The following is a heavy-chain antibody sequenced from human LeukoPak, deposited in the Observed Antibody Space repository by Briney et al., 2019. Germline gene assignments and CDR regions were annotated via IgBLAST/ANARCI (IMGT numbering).Heavy chain of an antibody. CDR3: ARERYSNWFDS. CDR2: ISSSGSTI. J-gene: IGHJ5*01. CDR1: GFTFSSYE. V-gene: IGHV3-48*03. Sequence: PGGSLRLSCVASGFTFSSYEMIWVRRAPGKGLEWVSYISSSGSTIYYADSVKGRFTISRDNAKNSVCLQMNSLRAEDTAVYYCARERYSNWFDSWGQGTLVTVSS. D-gene: IGHD3-9*01.